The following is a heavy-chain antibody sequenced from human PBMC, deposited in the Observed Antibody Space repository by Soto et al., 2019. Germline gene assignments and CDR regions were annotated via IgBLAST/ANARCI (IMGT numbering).Heavy chain of an antibody. CDR3: ARDTSYDILTGSWYGMDV. CDR2: ISYDGSNK. Sequence: GGSLRLSCAASGFTFSSYGMHWVRQTPGKGLEWVAVISYDGSNKYYADSVKGRFTISRDNAKNSLYLQMNSLRAEDTAVYYCARDTSYDILTGSWYGMDVWGRGTTVTVSS. J-gene: IGHJ6*02. D-gene: IGHD3-9*01. CDR1: GFTFSSYG. V-gene: IGHV3-30*03.